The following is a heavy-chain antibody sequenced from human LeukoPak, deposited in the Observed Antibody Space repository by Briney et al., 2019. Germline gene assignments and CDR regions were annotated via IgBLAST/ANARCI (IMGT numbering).Heavy chain of an antibody. Sequence: KPSETLSLTCTVSGGSISNFYWSWIRWPAGKTLEWIGRIYTSGSTNYNPSLKSRVTMSVDTSKNQFSLKLSSVTAADTAVYFCARETTGAGTARPFDYWGQGTLVTASS. CDR1: GGSISNFY. V-gene: IGHV4-4*07. J-gene: IGHJ4*02. D-gene: IGHD6-13*01. CDR3: ARETTGAGTARPFDY. CDR2: IYTSGST.